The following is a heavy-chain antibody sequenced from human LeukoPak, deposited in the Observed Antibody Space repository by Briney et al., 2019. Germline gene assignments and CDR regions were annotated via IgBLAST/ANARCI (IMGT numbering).Heavy chain of an antibody. V-gene: IGHV3-23*01. CDR3: ASYQGIAVAGTFDY. CDR2: ISGSGGST. CDR1: GFTFSSYA. Sequence: PGGSLRLSCAASGFTFSSYAMSWVRQAPGKGLEWVSSISGSGGSTYYADSVKGRFTISRDNSKNTLYLQMNSLRAEDTAVYYCASYQGIAVAGTFDYWGQGTLVTVSS. D-gene: IGHD6-19*01. J-gene: IGHJ4*02.